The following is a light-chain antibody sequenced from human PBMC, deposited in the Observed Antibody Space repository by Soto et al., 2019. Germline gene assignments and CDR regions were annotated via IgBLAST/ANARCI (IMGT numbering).Light chain of an antibody. CDR3: CLFSTRGTHV. J-gene: IGLJ1*01. Sequence: QSALTQPASVSGSPGQSITISCTGTSSDVGTYDYVSWHQQHPGKAPKLIIYDVNNRPSGVSSRFSGSKSGNTASLTISGLQAEDGADYYCCLFSTRGTHVFGTGTKLPVL. V-gene: IGLV2-14*01. CDR2: DVN. CDR1: SSDVGTYDY.